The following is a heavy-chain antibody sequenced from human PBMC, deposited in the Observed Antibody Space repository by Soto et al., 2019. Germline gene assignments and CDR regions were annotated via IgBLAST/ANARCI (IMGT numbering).Heavy chain of an antibody. CDR1: GFPFNSAW. V-gene: IGHV3-15*07. Sequence: GGSLRLSCAASGFPFNSAWMNWIRQAPGKGLEWVARIKSKADGETTDYAAPVKGRFVISRDDSSNMVFLHLNSLRAEDTAVFFCTIDSARFLPQIDYWAQGALVPVS. J-gene: IGHJ4*02. CDR2: IKSKADGETT. CDR3: TIDSARFLPQIDY.